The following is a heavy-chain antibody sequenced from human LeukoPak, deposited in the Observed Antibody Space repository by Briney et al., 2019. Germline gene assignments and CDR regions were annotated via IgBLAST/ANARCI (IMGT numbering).Heavy chain of an antibody. CDR3: ARQHDSYYYYYIDV. CDR1: GYSISNDY. V-gene: IGHV4-38-2*01. J-gene: IGHJ6*03. Sequence: SETLSLTCAVSGYSISNDYWVWIRQPPGRGLEWIGSLYHSDSAHYNTSLRSRVSMSVDTSKNQFSLTLSFVTAADTAVYYCARQHDSYYYYYIDVWGSGTTVTVSS. CDR2: LYHSDSA.